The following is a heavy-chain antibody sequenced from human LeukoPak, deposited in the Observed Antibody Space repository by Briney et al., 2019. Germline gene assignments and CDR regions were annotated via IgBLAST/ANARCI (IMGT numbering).Heavy chain of an antibody. Sequence: EASVKVSCKASGGTFSSYAISWVRQAPGQGLEWMGGIIPIFGTANYAQKLQGRVTMSTDTSTSTAYMELKSLRSDDTAVYYCARDSTRPVGATRPAFDYWGQGTLVTVSS. J-gene: IGHJ4*02. D-gene: IGHD1-26*01. CDR3: ARDSTRPVGATRPAFDY. CDR1: GGTFSSYA. V-gene: IGHV1-69*05. CDR2: IIPIFGTA.